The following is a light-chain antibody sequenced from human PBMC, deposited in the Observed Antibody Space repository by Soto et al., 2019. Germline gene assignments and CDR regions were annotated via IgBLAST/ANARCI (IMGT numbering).Light chain of an antibody. CDR3: KQYHIWPLT. Sequence: EIVITQSPGTLSVSPGESASLSCRASQSVSSNLAWYQHKPGQAPRLLIYGASTRATGIPARFSGSGSDTEFTLIISRLQSEDSALYYCKQYHIWPLTFGGGTKVDIK. V-gene: IGKV3-15*01. J-gene: IGKJ4*01. CDR2: GAS. CDR1: QSVSSN.